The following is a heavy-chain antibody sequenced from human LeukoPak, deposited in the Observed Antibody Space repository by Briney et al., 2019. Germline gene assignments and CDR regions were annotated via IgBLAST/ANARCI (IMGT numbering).Heavy chain of an antibody. V-gene: IGHV3-23*01. J-gene: IGHJ3*02. Sequence: GGSLRLSCTASGFTFSNYPINFVRQAPGKGLDWVSAISGSGTTIYYADAVRGRFTISRDNSKNTVYLQMNSLRAEDTALYYCVTKLYVSHHTHAFDIWGQGTTVTVSP. CDR1: GFTFSNYP. CDR3: VTKLYVSHHTHAFDI. CDR2: ISGSGTTI. D-gene: IGHD3-16*01.